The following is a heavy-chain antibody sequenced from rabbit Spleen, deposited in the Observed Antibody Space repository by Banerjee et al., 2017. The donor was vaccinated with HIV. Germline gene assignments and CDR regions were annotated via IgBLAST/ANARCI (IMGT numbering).Heavy chain of an antibody. CDR1: GVSFSDKDV. Sequence: QEQLVESGGGLVQPEGSLTLICKASGVSFSDKDVMCWVRQAPGKGLEWITCINIATGKSDSVRWVRGRCIMTRASSSPVTLQMTRVTAADTATFSSARGLVTALSWNFFLWGPGTLVSVS. V-gene: IGHV1S45*01. D-gene: IGHD2-1*01. CDR3: ARGLVTALSWNFFL. CDR2: INIATGKS. J-gene: IGHJ6*01.